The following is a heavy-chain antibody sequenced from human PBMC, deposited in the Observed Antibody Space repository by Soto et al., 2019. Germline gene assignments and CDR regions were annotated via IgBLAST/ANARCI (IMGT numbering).Heavy chain of an antibody. CDR3: AHRGYYYDSSGYYSSAEYFQH. V-gene: IGHV2-5*02. J-gene: IGHJ1*01. Sequence: QITLKESGPTLVKPTQTLTLTCTFSGFSLSTSGVGVGWIRQPPGNALEWLALIYWDDDKRYSPSLKSRLTITKDTSKNQVVLTMTNMDPVDTATYYCAHRGYYYDSSGYYSSAEYFQHWGQGTLVTVSS. CDR2: IYWDDDK. CDR1: GFSLSTSGVG. D-gene: IGHD3-22*01.